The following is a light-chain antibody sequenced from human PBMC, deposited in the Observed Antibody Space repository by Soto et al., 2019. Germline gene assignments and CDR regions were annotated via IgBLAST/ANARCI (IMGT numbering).Light chain of an antibody. CDR2: AAS. J-gene: IGKJ4*01. Sequence: EIVLTQSPATLSLSPGERATLSCRASRSAGNNLAWYQKKPGQAPGLLIYAASTRATGIPARFSGSGSGTDFTLTISSLEPEDFAVYYCQQHADWPLTFGGGTKVEIK. V-gene: IGKV3-11*01. CDR3: QQHADWPLT. CDR1: RSAGNN.